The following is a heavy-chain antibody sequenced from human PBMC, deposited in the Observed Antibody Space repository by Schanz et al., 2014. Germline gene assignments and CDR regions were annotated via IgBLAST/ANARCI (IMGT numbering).Heavy chain of an antibody. Sequence: VQLVESGGGVVQPGRSLRLSCAASGFMFEDYDMHWVRQAPGKGLEWVSGISWNGGTKDYADSVKGRFTISRDNAKKSLFLQMNSLRAEDTAVYYCARVLKDSSGRHNWFDPWGQGTLVTVSS. V-gene: IGHV3-9*01. J-gene: IGHJ5*02. D-gene: IGHD3-22*01. CDR2: ISWNGGTK. CDR1: GFMFEDYD. CDR3: ARVLKDSSGRHNWFDP.